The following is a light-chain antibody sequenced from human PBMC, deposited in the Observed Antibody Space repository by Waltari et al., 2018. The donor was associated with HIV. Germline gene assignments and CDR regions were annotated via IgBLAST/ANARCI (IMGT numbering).Light chain of an antibody. J-gene: IGLJ3*02. Sequence: QSVLTQPPSASGTPGQTVPISCSGSRSNIGSNTVNWYQHLPGTAPKLLIYSNNVRPSGVPDRFSGFKSGTSASLAISGLQSQDEADYYCTTWDDSLNVLVFGGGTEVTVL. V-gene: IGLV1-44*01. CDR2: SNN. CDR1: RSNIGSNT. CDR3: TTWDDSLNVLV.